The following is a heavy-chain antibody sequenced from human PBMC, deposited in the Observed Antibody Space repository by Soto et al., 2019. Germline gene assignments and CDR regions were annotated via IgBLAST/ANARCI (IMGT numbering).Heavy chain of an antibody. CDR3: ARVPIHCNGYPCYSNLFDY. CDR1: GYTFTSYD. Sequence: GASVKVSCKASGYTFTSYDINWVRQATGQGLEWMGWMNPNSGNTGFAQKFQGRVTMTRDTSISTAYMELTSLSSEDTAVYYCARVPIHCNGYPCYSNLFDYLGPGVLVTVSS. CDR2: MNPNSGNT. V-gene: IGHV1-8*01. D-gene: IGHD2-15*01. J-gene: IGHJ4*01.